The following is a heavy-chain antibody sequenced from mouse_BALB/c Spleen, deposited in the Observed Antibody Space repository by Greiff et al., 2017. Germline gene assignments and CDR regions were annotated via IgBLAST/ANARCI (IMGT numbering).Heavy chain of an antibody. D-gene: IGHD1-1*01. CDR3: ARAPYYYGSSYVGYYYAMDY. Sequence: QVQLKQSGPGLVQPSQSLSITCTVSGFSLTSYGVHWVRQSPGKGLEWLGVIWSGGSTDYNAAFISRLSISKDNSKSQVFFKMNSLQDDDTAIYYCARAPYYYGSSYVGYYYAMDYWGQGTSVTVSS. V-gene: IGHV2-4-1*01. J-gene: IGHJ4*01. CDR1: GFSLTSYG. CDR2: IWSGGST.